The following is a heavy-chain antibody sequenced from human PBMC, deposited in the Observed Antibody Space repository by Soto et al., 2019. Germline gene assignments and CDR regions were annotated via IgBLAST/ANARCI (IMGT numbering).Heavy chain of an antibody. V-gene: IGHV3-23*01. CDR1: GFIFSNYG. CDR3: AKDFVSGTWYP. CDR2: ISDSGGNT. J-gene: IGHJ5*02. D-gene: IGHD1-26*01. Sequence: RLSCAASGFIFSNYGMSWLRQAPGKGLEWVSLISDSGGNTYYADSVKGRFTISRDNSKNTLYLQMNSLRAEDTAVYYCAKDFVSGTWYPWGQGTLVTVSS.